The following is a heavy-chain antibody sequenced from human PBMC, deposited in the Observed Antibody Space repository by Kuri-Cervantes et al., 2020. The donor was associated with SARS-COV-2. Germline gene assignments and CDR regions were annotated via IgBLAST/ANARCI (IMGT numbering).Heavy chain of an antibody. CDR1: GFTFSDYS. J-gene: IGHJ5*02. D-gene: IGHD1-26*01. V-gene: IGHV3-48*01. CDR2: ISSSSAGI. Sequence: GGSLRLSCAASGFTFSDYSMNWVRQIPGKGLEWLSYISSSSAGIYYADSVKGRFTISRDNAKNSLYLQMHSLRAEDTAVYYCARGYSGSYISWFDPWGQGTLVTVSS. CDR3: ARGYSGSYISWFDP.